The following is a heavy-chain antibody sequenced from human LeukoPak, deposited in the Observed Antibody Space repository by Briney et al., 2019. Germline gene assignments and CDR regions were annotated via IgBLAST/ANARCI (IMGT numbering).Heavy chain of an antibody. CDR1: GFTFSSYW. D-gene: IGHD2/OR15-2a*01. V-gene: IGHV3-7*01. CDR2: IKQDGSEK. Sequence: GGSLRLSCAASGFTFSSYWMSWVRQAPGKGLEWVATIKQDGSEKYYVDSVKGRFTISRDNAKNSLYLQMNSLRAEDTAVYYCARILLYPGLWYFDLWGRGTLVTVSS. J-gene: IGHJ2*01. CDR3: ARILLYPGLWYFDL.